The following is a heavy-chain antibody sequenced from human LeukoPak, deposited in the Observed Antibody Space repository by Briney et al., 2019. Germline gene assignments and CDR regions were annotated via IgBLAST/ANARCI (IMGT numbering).Heavy chain of an antibody. J-gene: IGHJ4*02. CDR3: ARAGYCTNGVCPYFDY. V-gene: IGHV3-23*01. D-gene: IGHD2-8*01. CDR1: GFIFTNYA. Sequence: GGSLRLSCAASGFIFTNYAMSWVRQAPGKGLERVSAISGSGGRTYYADSVKGRFTISRDNSKNTLLLQMNSLRAEDTAVYYCARAGYCTNGVCPYFDYWGQGTLVTVSS. CDR2: ISGSGGRT.